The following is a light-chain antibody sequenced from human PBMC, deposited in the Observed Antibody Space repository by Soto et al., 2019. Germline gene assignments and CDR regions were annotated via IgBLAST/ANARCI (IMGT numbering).Light chain of an antibody. J-gene: IGKJ2*01. CDR3: QQLNNYPRT. CDR1: QDISSA. CDR2: DAS. V-gene: IGKV1D-13*01. Sequence: AIQLTQSPSSLSASVGDRVTLTCRASQDISSALVWYQQKPGEAPKVLIYDASKLESGVPSRFSGGGSGTDFTLTIRNLQPEDLATYHCQQLNNYPRTFGQGTKLEIK.